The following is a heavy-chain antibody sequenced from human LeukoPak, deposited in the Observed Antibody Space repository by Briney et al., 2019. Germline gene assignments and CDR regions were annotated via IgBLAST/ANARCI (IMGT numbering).Heavy chain of an antibody. J-gene: IGHJ4*02. Sequence: GGSLRLSCAASGFTFSSYAMSWVRQAPGKGLEWVSGISGSGGSGGSTYYADSVKGRFTISRDNSKSTLYLQMNSLRVEDTAVYYCAKAGLSRFDYWGQGTLVTVSS. CDR3: AKAGLSRFDY. CDR2: ISGSGGSGGST. V-gene: IGHV3-23*01. CDR1: GFTFSSYA.